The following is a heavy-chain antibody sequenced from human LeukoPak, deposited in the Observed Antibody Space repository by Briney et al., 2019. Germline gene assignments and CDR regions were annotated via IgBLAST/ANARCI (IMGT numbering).Heavy chain of an antibody. CDR3: ASLXLXXLEWLYAFDI. V-gene: IGHV4-39*01. J-gene: IGHJ3*02. Sequence: SETLSLTCTVSGGSISSSSYYWGWIRQPPGKGLEWIGSIYYSGSTYYNPSLKSRVTISVDTSKNQFSLKLISVTPSDTAVYYCASLXLXXLEWLYAFDIWGQGTMVTVSS. CDR1: GGSISSSSYY. CDR2: IYYSGST. D-gene: IGHD3-3*01.